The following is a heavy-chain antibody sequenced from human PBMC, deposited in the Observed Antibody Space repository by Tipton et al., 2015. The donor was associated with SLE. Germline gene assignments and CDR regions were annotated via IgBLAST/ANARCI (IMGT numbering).Heavy chain of an antibody. D-gene: IGHD3-22*01. CDR3: ARGGIYHDYSGNFDF. V-gene: IGHV4-39*07. Sequence: TLSLTCTVSGDSINTINYYWAWIRQPPGKGLEWIGSNYYSGSAFYNSSLKSRVSISMDKSENQFSLTLTSVTAADTAIYYCARGGIYHDYSGNFDFWGQGTLVTASS. J-gene: IGHJ4*02. CDR2: NYYSGSA. CDR1: GDSINTINYY.